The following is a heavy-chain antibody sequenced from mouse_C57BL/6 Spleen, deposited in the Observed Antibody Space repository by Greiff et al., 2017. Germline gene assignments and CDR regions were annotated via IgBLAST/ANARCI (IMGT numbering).Heavy chain of an antibody. CDR3: ARGYDGTRGAMDY. CDR2: IYPGDGDT. CDR1: GYAFSSYW. J-gene: IGHJ4*01. V-gene: IGHV1-80*01. D-gene: IGHD2-3*01. Sequence: QVQLQQSGAELVKPGASVKISCKASGYAFSSYWMNWVKQRTGKGLEWIGQIYPGDGDTNYNGKFKGKATLTADKSSSPAYMQLSSLTSEDSAIYFCARGYDGTRGAMDYWGQGTSVTVSS.